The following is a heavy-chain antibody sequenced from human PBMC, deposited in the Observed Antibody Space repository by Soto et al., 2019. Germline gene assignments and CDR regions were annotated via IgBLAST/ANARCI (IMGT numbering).Heavy chain of an antibody. CDR2: INAGNGDT. CDR3: ARDWAHYDSSGPGDY. Sequence: ASVKVSCNASGYTFTTYTMNWVRQAPGQGVEWMGWINAGNGDTKYSQKFQGRVTITRDTSAITAYMELSSLRSEDTAVYYCARDWAHYDSSGPGDYWGQGTLVTVSS. CDR1: GYTFTTYT. D-gene: IGHD3-22*01. V-gene: IGHV1-3*01. J-gene: IGHJ4*02.